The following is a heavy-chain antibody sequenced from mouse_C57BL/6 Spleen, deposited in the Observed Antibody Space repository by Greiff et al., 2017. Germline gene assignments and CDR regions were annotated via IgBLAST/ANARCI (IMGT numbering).Heavy chain of an antibody. Sequence: DVQLVESGGGLVKPGGSLKLSCAASGFTFSDYGMRWVRQAPEQGLEWVAYICCGSGTTYYAGTVKGRVTISGDNAKNTLFLQMTSLTSEDSAMYYCARTATGGWFAYWGQGTLVTVSA. CDR1: GFTFSDYG. J-gene: IGHJ3*01. CDR2: ICCGSGTT. V-gene: IGHV5-17*01. CDR3: ARTATGGWFAY.